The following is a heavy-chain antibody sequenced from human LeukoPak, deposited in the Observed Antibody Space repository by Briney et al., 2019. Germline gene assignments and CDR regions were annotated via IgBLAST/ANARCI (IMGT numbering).Heavy chain of an antibody. D-gene: IGHD6-19*01. CDR1: GGSISSYY. J-gene: IGHJ5*02. CDR3: ARGGWYRGWFDP. Sequence: SETLSFTCTVSGGSISSYYWSWIRQPAGKGLEWIGRIYTSGSTNYNPSLKSRVTMSVDTSKNQFSLKLSSVTAADTAVYYCARGGWYRGWFDPWGQGTLVTVSS. V-gene: IGHV4-4*07. CDR2: IYTSGST.